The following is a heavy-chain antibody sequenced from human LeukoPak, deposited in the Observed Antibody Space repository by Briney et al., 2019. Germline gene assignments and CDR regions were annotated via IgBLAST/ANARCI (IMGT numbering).Heavy chain of an antibody. CDR3: ARVRELLWFGETGDAFDI. Sequence: TTSETLSLTCTVSGDSISGFYWSWIRQPPGKGLEWIGYIYYSGSTKYNPSLESRVTISVDTSKNQFSLKLKSVTAADTAVYYCARVRELLWFGETGDAFDIWGQGTMVTVSS. J-gene: IGHJ3*02. V-gene: IGHV4-59*08. D-gene: IGHD3-10*01. CDR1: GDSISGFY. CDR2: IYYSGST.